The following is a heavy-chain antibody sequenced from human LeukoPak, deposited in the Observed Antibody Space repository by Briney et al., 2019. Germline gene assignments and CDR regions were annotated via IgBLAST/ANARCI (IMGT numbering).Heavy chain of an antibody. CDR2: IIPIFGTA. V-gene: IGHV1-69*13. CDR3: ARDAFLGSGSYYEN. J-gene: IGHJ4*02. CDR1: GYTFTSYA. D-gene: IGHD3-10*01. Sequence: ASVKVSCKASGYTFTSYAISWVRQAPGQGLEWMGGIIPIFGTANYAQKFQGRVTITADESTSTAYMELSSLRSEDTAVYYCARDAFLGSGSYYENWGQGTLVTVSS.